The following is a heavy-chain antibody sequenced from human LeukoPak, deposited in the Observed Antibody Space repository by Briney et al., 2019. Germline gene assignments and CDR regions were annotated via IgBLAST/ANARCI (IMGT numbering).Heavy chain of an antibody. CDR1: GGSISSYY. Sequence: SETLSLTCTVSGGSISSYYWSWIRQSPGKGLEWIGYIYYSGSTNYNPSPKSRVTISVDTSKNQFSLKLSSVTAADTAVYYCARHRDGYHFDYWGQGTLVTVSS. D-gene: IGHD5-24*01. V-gene: IGHV4-59*08. J-gene: IGHJ4*02. CDR3: ARHRDGYHFDY. CDR2: IYYSGST.